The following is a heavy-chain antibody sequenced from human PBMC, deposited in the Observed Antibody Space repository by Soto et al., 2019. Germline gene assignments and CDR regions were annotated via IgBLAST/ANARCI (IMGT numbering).Heavy chain of an antibody. CDR3: DRFAGGFKWFDP. CDR2: IYNSGTT. J-gene: IGHJ5*02. CDR1: GDSISSPLYS. D-gene: IGHD2-8*02. Sequence: SETLSLTCAVSGDSISSPLYSWSWIRQPPGKGLEWIGHIYNSGTTYYNPSLKNRVTISLDWSKNHFSLRLNSGTAADTAVYFCDRFAGGFKWFDPWGQGILVTVSS. V-gene: IGHV4-30-2*01.